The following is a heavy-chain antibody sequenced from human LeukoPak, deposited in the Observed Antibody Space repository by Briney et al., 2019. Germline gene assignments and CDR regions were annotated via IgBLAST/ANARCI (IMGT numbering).Heavy chain of an antibody. CDR1: GGSISSSSYY. CDR3: TRDVSGPNWFDP. V-gene: IGHV4-61*02. Sequence: SETLSLTCTVSGGSISSSSYYWTWIRQPVGKGLEWIGRIYTSGTTNYNPSLQSRVTISVDTSKNQFSLRLSSVTAADTAVYYCTRDVSGPNWFDPWGQGTLVTVSS. J-gene: IGHJ5*02. D-gene: IGHD1-26*01. CDR2: IYTSGTT.